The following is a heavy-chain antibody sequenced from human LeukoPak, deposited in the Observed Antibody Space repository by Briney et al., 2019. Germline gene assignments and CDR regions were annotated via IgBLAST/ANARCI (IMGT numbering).Heavy chain of an antibody. CDR3: ARVEWSDRSNWWNYFDY. V-gene: IGHV1-46*01. Sequence: GASVKVSCKASGYTFTSYYMHWVRQAPGQGLEWMGIINPSGGSTRYAQKFQGRVTMTRDMSTSTVYMELSSLRSEDTAVYYCARVEWSDRSNWWNYFDYWGQGTLVTVSS. CDR2: INPSGGST. D-gene: IGHD6-13*01. J-gene: IGHJ4*02. CDR1: GYTFTSYY.